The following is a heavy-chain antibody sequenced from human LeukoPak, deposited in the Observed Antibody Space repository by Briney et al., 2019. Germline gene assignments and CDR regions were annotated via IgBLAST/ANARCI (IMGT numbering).Heavy chain of an antibody. CDR1: GYTFTSYG. V-gene: IGHV1-18*01. Sequence: ASVKVSCKASGYTFTSYGISWVRQAPGQGLEWMGWISAYNGNTNYAQKFQGRVTMTRSTSISTAYMELSSLRSEDTAVYYCARGGYDILTGYPDYWGQGTLVTVSS. J-gene: IGHJ4*02. D-gene: IGHD3-9*01. CDR2: ISAYNGNT. CDR3: ARGGYDILTGYPDY.